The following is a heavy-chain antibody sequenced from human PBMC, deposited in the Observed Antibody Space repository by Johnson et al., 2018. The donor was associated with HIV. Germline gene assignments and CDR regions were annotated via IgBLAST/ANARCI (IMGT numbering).Heavy chain of an antibody. Sequence: QVQLVESGGGVVQPGRSLRLSCAASGFTFSSYAMHWVRQAPGKGLEWVAVISYDGSNKYYADSVKGRFTISRDNSKNTLYLQMNSLRAEDTAVYYCAKGVASTTVAAFDIWGPGTMVTVSS. V-gene: IGHV3-30*04. D-gene: IGHD4-17*01. J-gene: IGHJ3*02. CDR1: GFTFSSYA. CDR3: AKGVASTTVAAFDI. CDR2: ISYDGSNK.